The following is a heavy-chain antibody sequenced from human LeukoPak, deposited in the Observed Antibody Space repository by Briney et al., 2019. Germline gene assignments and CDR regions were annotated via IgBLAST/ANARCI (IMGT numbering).Heavy chain of an antibody. CDR3: ARSTVVGATIGDH. J-gene: IGHJ4*02. V-gene: IGHV1-2*06. D-gene: IGHD1-26*01. CDR1: GYTFTGDY. CDR2: INPNSGGT. Sequence: ASVKVSCKASGYTFTGDYMHWVRQAPGQGLEWLGRINPNSGGTSHAQKFLGRVTMTRDTSISTAYMELTRLTFDDTAMYYCARSTVVGATIGDHWGQGTLVTVSS.